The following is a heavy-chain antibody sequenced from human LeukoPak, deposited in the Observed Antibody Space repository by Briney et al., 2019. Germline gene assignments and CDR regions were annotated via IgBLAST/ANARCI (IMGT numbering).Heavy chain of an antibody. D-gene: IGHD3-22*01. Sequence: PSETLSLTCAVYDGSFSGYYWSWIRQPPGKGLEWIGEINHSGSTNYNPSLKSRVTISVDTSKNQFSLKLSSVTAADTAVYYCARGPYDSSGYYYFDYWGQGTLVTVSS. J-gene: IGHJ4*02. CDR1: DGSFSGYY. V-gene: IGHV4-34*01. CDR2: INHSGST. CDR3: ARGPYDSSGYYYFDY.